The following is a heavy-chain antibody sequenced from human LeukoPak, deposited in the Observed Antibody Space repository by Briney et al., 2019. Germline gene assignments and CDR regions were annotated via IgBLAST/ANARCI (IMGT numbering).Heavy chain of an antibody. CDR2: IKDDGRQK. CDR3: ARDARRGFDS. V-gene: IGHV3-7*01. CDR1: GFTFSRYW. Sequence: GGSLRLSCAPSGFTFSRYWMIWVRQPPGRGPEWVASIKDDGRQKYYLDSVRGRFTVSRDNAKNSVYLQMDSLRAEDTGLYYCARDARRGFDSWGQGTLVGVSS. J-gene: IGHJ4*02.